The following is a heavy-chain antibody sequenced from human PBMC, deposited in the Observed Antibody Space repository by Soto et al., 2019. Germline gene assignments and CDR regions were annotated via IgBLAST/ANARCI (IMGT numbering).Heavy chain of an antibody. CDR1: GYTFTSYG. CDR3: ARDPITGTYYYYYYGMDV. J-gene: IGHJ6*02. V-gene: IGHV1-18*01. Sequence: QVQLVQSGAEVKKPGASVKVSCKASGYTFTSYGISWVRQAPGQGLEWMGWISAYNGNTNYAQKLQGRVTMTTDTCTSPAYMELRSLRSDDTAVYYCARDPITGTYYYYYYGMDVWGQGTTVTVSS. CDR2: ISAYNGNT. D-gene: IGHD1-20*01.